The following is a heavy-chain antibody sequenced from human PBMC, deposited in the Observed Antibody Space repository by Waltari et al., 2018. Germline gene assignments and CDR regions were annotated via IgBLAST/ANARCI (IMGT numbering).Heavy chain of an antibody. CDR3: ARDFNWGWDF. CDR2: IKPDGSQQ. D-gene: IGHD7-27*01. CDR1: GFPFSSNW. J-gene: IGHJ4*02. V-gene: IGHV3-7*03. Sequence: EVQLVDSGGGLVQPGGSLRLSCAASGFPFSSNWMSWGRQAPGRGLEWLANIKPDGSQQDYVDSVRGRFSISRDNAKNSRYLQLNSLRAEDTAIYYCARDFNWGWDFWGQGTLVTVSS.